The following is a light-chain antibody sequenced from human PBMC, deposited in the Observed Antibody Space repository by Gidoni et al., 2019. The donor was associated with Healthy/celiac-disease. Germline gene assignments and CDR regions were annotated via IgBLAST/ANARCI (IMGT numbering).Light chain of an antibody. CDR1: SLRSYY. CDR3: NSRDSSGNHPVV. CDR2: GTN. V-gene: IGLV3-19*01. Sequence: SSELTQDPAVSVALGQTVRITCQGDSLRSYYASWYQQKPGQAPVLVIYGTNNRPSGIPDRFSGSISGNTASLTITGAQAEDEADYYCNSRDSSGNHPVVFGGGTKLTVL. J-gene: IGLJ2*01.